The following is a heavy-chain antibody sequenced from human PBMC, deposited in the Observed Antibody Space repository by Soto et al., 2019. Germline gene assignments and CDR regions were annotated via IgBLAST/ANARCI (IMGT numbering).Heavy chain of an antibody. V-gene: IGHV3-23*01. D-gene: IGHD3-3*01. CDR3: AKGQDIPIFDHFDP. J-gene: IGHJ5*02. Sequence: EVQLLEAGGGLVQPGGSLRLSCSASGFTASGFTFSLYAMNWVRRAPGKGLEWVSSISGGGGSIYYADSGKGRFTVARDNSKSIVYLQMNTLRDDDTDVYYCAKGQDIPIFDHFDPWGPGTLVTVSS. CDR2: ISGGGGSI. CDR1: GFTFSLYA.